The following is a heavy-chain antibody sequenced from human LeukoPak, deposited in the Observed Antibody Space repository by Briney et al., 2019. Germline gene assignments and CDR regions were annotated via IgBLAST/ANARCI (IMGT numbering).Heavy chain of an antibody. V-gene: IGHV1-18*01. CDR2: ISAYNGNT. CDR1: GYRFTSYG. Sequence: GASVKVSCKASGYRFTSYGISWVRQAPGQGLEWMGWISAYNGNTNYAQKLQGRVTMTTDTSTSTAYMELRSLRSDDTAVYNCARGGDGDILTGLVFDYWGQGTLVTVSS. CDR3: ARGGDGDILTGLVFDY. J-gene: IGHJ4*02. D-gene: IGHD3-9*01.